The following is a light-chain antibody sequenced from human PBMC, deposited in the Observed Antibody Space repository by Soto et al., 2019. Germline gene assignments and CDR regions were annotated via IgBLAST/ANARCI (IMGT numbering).Light chain of an antibody. CDR1: QSVSSSH. J-gene: IGKJ1*01. CDR2: DAS. CDR3: QHYNNWPPAWT. V-gene: IGKV3D-15*01. Sequence: EIVLTQSPGTLSLSPGERATLSCRASQSVSSSHLAWYQHKPGQAPRLLIYDASKRASGIPARFSGSGSGTEFTLTISSLQSEDFALYYCQHYNNWPPAWTFGQGTKVDI.